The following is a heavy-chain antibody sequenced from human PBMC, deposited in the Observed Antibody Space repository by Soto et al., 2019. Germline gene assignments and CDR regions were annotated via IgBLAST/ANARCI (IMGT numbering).Heavy chain of an antibody. V-gene: IGHV3-48*02. CDR3: ARMVEMATSSLGMDV. CDR1: GFTFSSYS. J-gene: IGHJ6*02. Sequence: PGGSLRLSCAASGFTFSSYSMNWVRQAPGKGLEWVSYISSSSSTIYYADYVKGRYTISRDNAKNSLNLKMNSLRDEDTVVYYCARMVEMATSSLGMDVWSQGTTVTVSS. CDR2: ISSSSSTI. D-gene: IGHD2-15*01.